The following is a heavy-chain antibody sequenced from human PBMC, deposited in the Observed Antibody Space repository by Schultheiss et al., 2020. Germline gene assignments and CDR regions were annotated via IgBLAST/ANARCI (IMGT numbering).Heavy chain of an antibody. CDR2: INHSGST. CDR3: ARGARIQLWLGNWFDP. CDR1: GGSISSYY. Sequence: SQTLSLTCTVSGGSISSYYWSWIRQPPGKGLEWIGEINHSGSTNYNPSLKSRVTISVDTSKNQFSLKLSSVTAADTAVYYCARGARIQLWLGNWFDPWGQGTLVTVSS. V-gene: IGHV4-34*01. J-gene: IGHJ5*02. D-gene: IGHD5-18*01.